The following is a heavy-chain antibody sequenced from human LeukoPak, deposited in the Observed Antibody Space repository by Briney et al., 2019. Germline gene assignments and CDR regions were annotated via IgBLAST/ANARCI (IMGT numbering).Heavy chain of an antibody. V-gene: IGHV3-48*01. CDR3: ARESYSSGYYYDY. CDR2: ISTNDRTT. D-gene: IGHD3-22*01. Sequence: PGGSLRLSCVASGFTFSRYWMHWVRQAPGKGLEWVAYISTNDRTTYYADSVKGRFTISRDNAKNSLYLQMNSLRAEDTAVYYCARESYSSGYYYDYWGQGTLVTVSS. J-gene: IGHJ4*02. CDR1: GFTFSRYW.